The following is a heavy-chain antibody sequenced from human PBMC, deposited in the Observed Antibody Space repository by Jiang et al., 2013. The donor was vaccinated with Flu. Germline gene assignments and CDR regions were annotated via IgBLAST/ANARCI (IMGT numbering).Heavy chain of an antibody. D-gene: IGHD3-22*01. CDR3: ARGSPTATRFSRNSSGYYSNY. V-gene: IGHV1-46*01. CDR2: INPSGGST. CDR1: GYTFTSYY. J-gene: IGHJ4*02. Sequence: EVKKPGASVKVSCKASGYTFTSYYMHWVRQAPGQGLEWMGIINPSGGSTSYAQKFQGRVTMTRDTSTSTVYMELSSLRSEDTAVYYCARGSPTATRFSRNSSGYYSNYWGQGTLVTVSS.